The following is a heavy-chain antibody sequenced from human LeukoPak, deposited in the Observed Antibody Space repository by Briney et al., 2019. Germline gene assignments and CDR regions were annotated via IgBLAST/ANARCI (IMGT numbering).Heavy chain of an antibody. CDR3: ARHARFHTVSPHTDHYYYGMDV. CDR1: GYSFTSYW. CDR2: IYPGDSDT. D-gene: IGHD2-21*01. Sequence: GGSLRLSCKGSGYSFTSYWIGWVRQMPGKGLEWMGIIYPGDSDTRYSPSFQGQVTISADKSISTAYLQWSSLKASDTAMYYCARHARFHTVSPHTDHYYYGMDVWGQGTTVTVSS. V-gene: IGHV5-51*01. J-gene: IGHJ6*02.